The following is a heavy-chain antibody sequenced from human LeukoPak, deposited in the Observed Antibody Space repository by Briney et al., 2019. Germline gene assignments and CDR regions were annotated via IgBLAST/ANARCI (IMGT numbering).Heavy chain of an antibody. CDR1: GFTFSSYE. CDR3: AKNSLMTTVTTPDH. V-gene: IGHV3-48*03. Sequence: PGGSLRLSCAASGFTFSSYEMNWVRQAPGKGLEWVSLISSSGNTIYYADSVKGRFTISRDNAKNSVYLQMNSLRAEDTAVYYCAKNSLMTTVTTPDHWGQGTLVTVSS. CDR2: ISSSGNTI. D-gene: IGHD4-11*01. J-gene: IGHJ4*02.